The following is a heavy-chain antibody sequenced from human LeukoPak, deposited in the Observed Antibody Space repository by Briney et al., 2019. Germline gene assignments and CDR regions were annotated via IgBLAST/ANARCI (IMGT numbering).Heavy chain of an antibody. V-gene: IGHV3-30*18. Sequence: GGSLRLFCAASGFTFSTYGMHWVRQAPGKGLEWVAVISYDGSNEYYADSVKGRFTISRDNSKNTLYLQMSSLRAEDTAVYYCAKEFNRGLPDYWGQGTLVTVPS. CDR2: ISYDGSNE. CDR3: AKEFNRGLPDY. CDR1: GFTFSTYG. J-gene: IGHJ4*02. D-gene: IGHD2-21*01.